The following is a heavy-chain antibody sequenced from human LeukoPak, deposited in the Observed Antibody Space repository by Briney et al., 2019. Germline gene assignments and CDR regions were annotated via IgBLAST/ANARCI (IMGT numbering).Heavy chain of an antibody. CDR2: IYYSGST. CDR3: ARSSGYLFDP. Sequence: SETLSLTCTVSVGSISSYYWSWIRQPPGKGLEWIGYIYYSGSTYYNPSLKSRVNISVDTSKNQFSLKLSSVSAADTAVYYCARSSGYLFDPWGQGTLVTVSS. D-gene: IGHD3-22*01. CDR1: VGSISSYY. V-gene: IGHV4-59*08. J-gene: IGHJ5*02.